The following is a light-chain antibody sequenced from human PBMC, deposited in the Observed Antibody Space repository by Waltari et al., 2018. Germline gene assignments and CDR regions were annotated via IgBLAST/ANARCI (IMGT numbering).Light chain of an antibody. V-gene: IGLV1-40*01. CDR3: QSFDIRLSGGVV. J-gene: IGLJ3*02. CDR1: SSNIGAGHD. CDR2: GNN. Sequence: QSVLTQPPSVSGAPGQRVTISCTGSSSNIGAGHDVHWYQVFPGPAPKLLIYGNNNRPSGVPDRFSGSKSDTSASLAIGGLQAEDEADYYCQSFDIRLSGGVVFGGGTKVTVL.